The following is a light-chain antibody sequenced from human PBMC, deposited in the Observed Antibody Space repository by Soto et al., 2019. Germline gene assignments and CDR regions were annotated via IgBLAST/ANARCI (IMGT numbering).Light chain of an antibody. Sequence: EIVLTQSPATLSLSPGERATLSCRASQSVSNYLAWYQQKPGQAPRLVISDASNRATGIPVRFSGSGSGTDFTLTISSLEPEDFAVYCCQHRVNGPTFGGGTKVEIK. J-gene: IGKJ4*01. CDR3: QHRVNGPT. V-gene: IGKV3-11*01. CDR2: DAS. CDR1: QSVSNY.